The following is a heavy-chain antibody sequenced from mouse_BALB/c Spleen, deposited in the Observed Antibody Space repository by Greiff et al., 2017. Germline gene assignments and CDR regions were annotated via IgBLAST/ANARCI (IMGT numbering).Heavy chain of an antibody. CDR1: GYSITSGYY. D-gene: IGHD2-10*02. V-gene: IGHV3-6*02. J-gene: IGHJ2*01. CDR2: ISYDGSN. Sequence: DVKLQESGPGLVKPSQSLSLTCSVTGYSITSGYYWNWIRQFPGNKLEWMGYISYDGSNNYNPSLKNRISITRDTSKNQFFLKLNSVTTEDTATYYCARRGYGNSPFDYWGQGTTLTVSS. CDR3: ARRGYGNSPFDY.